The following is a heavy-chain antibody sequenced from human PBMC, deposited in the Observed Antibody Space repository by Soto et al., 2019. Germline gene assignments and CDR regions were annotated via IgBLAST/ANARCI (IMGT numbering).Heavy chain of an antibody. J-gene: IGHJ4*03. V-gene: IGHV1-18*01. D-gene: IGHD1-26*01. Sequence: ASVKVSCRASGYTFTSYGISWVRQAPGQGLEWMGWISAYNGNTNYAQKLQGRVTMTTDTSTSTAYMELRSLRSDDTALYYCAKDHENSSYYHREEDWGHGTPATDSS. CDR2: ISAYNGNT. CDR1: GYTFTSYG. CDR3: AKDHENSSYYHREED.